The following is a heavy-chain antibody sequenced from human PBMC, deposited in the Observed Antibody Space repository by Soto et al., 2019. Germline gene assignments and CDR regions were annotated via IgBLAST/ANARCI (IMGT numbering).Heavy chain of an antibody. Sequence: GGSLRLSCAASEFTVTNNEMSWVRQAPGKGLEWVSILYSGGNTYYADSVEGRFTISRDGSKNTLYLHMNSLRAEDTAVYYCALRRVAYADLWGQGTRVTVYS. CDR1: EFTVTNNE. V-gene: IGHV3-53*01. D-gene: IGHD2-2*01. CDR2: LYSGGNT. CDR3: ALRRVAYADL. J-gene: IGHJ4*02.